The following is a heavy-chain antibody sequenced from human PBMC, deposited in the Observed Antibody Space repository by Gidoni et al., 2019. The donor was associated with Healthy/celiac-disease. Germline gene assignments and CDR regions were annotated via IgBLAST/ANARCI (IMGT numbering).Heavy chain of an antibody. CDR3: AKGVVGAPGFEY. CDR2: ISYDGSNK. V-gene: IGHV3-30*18. Sequence: QVQLVESGGGVVQPGRSLRLSCAASGFTFSSYGMHWVRQAPGKGLEWVAVISYDGSNKYYADSVKGRFTISRDNSKNTLYLQMNSLRAEDTAVYYCAKGVVGAPGFEYWGQGTLVTVSS. D-gene: IGHD1-26*01. J-gene: IGHJ4*02. CDR1: GFTFSSYG.